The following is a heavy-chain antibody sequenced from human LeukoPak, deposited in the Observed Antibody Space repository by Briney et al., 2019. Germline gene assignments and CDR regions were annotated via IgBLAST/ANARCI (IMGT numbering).Heavy chain of an antibody. CDR3: AILGATITSGALDI. D-gene: IGHD1-26*01. Sequence: ASVKVSCKASGGTFSSYAISWVRQAPGQGLEWMGGIIPIFGTANYAQKFQGRVTITADKSTSTAYMELSSLRSEDTAVYYCAILGATITSGALDIWGQGTMVTVSS. CDR2: IIPIFGTA. V-gene: IGHV1-69*06. CDR1: GGTFSSYA. J-gene: IGHJ3*02.